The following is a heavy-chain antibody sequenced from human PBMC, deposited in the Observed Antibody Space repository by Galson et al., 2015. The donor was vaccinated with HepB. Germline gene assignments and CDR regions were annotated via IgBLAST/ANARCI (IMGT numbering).Heavy chain of an antibody. V-gene: IGHV1-24*01. J-gene: IGHJ4*02. D-gene: IGHD1-26*01. CDR2: FDPEDGET. Sequence: SVKVSCKVSGYTLTELSMHWVRQAPGKGLEWMGGFDPEDGETIYAQKFQGRVTMTEDTSTDTAYMELSSLRSEDTAVYYCATDSGGATTEWSLFDYWGQGTLVTVSS. CDR1: GYTLTELS. CDR3: ATDSGGATTEWSLFDY.